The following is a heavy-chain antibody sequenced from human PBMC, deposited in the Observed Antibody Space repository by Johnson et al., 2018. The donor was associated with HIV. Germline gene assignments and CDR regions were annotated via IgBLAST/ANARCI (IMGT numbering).Heavy chain of an antibody. CDR1: GFTFSNYA. D-gene: IGHD6-13*01. CDR2: IKSKTDGGTT. Sequence: VQLVESGGGVVQPGRSLRLSCAASGFTFSNYAMHWVRQAPGKGLEWVGRIKSKTDGGTTDYAAPVKGRFTISRDDSKNTLYLQMNSLRAEDTAVYYCARDPAAAGGIWGQGTMVTVSS. J-gene: IGHJ3*02. CDR3: ARDPAAAGGI. V-gene: IGHV3-15*01.